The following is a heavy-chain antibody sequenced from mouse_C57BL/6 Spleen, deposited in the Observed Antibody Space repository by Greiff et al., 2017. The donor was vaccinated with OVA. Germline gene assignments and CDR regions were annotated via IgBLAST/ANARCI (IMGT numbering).Heavy chain of an antibody. D-gene: IGHD1-1*01. CDR2: IYPGDGDT. V-gene: IGHV1-82*01. Sequence: QVQLQQSGPELVKPGASVKLSCKASGYAFSSSWMNWVKQRPGKGLEWIGRIYPGDGDTNYNGKFKGKATLTADKSSSTAYMQLSSLTSEDSAVYFCARRGSGSSAFGYWGKGTTLTVAS. CDR3: ARRGSGSSAFGY. CDR1: GYAFSSSW. J-gene: IGHJ2*01.